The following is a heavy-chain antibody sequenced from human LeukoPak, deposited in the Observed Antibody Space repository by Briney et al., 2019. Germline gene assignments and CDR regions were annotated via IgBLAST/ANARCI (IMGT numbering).Heavy chain of an antibody. D-gene: IGHD3-3*01. V-gene: IGHV3-23*01. J-gene: IGHJ5*02. CDR1: GFTFSCYA. CDR3: AKGAYDFWSGHNWFDP. CDR2: ISGSGGST. Sequence: GGSLRLSCAASGFTFSCYAMTWVRQAPGKGLEWVSAISGSGGSTYYADSVKGRFTISRDNSKNTLSLQMNSLRAEDTAVYYCAKGAYDFWSGHNWFDPWGQGTLVTVSS.